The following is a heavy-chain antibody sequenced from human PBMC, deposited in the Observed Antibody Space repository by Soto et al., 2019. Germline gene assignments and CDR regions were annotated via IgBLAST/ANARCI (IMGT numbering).Heavy chain of an antibody. V-gene: IGHV4-39*01. Sequence: SETLSLTCTVSGGSISSSSYYWGWIRQPPGKGLEWIGSIYYSGSTYYNPSLKSRVTISVDTSKNQFSLKLSSVTAADTAVYYCARHIYCSGGSCYLEFYYFDYWGQGTLVTVSS. J-gene: IGHJ4*02. D-gene: IGHD2-15*01. CDR1: GGSISSSSYY. CDR2: IYYSGST. CDR3: ARHIYCSGGSCYLEFYYFDY.